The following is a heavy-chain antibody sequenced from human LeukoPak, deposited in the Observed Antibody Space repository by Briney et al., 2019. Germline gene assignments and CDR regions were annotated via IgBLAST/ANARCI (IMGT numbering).Heavy chain of an antibody. CDR2: ISSSSSYI. V-gene: IGHV3-21*01. D-gene: IGHD3-10*01. CDR3: ARDRLNYYGSGSYSY. CDR1: GFTFSSYS. Sequence: PGGSLRLSCAASGFTFSSYSMNWVRQAPGKGLEWVSSISSSSSYIYYADSVKGRFTISRDNAKNSLYLQMNSLRAEDTAVYYCARDRLNYYGSGSYSYWGQGTLVTVSS. J-gene: IGHJ4*02.